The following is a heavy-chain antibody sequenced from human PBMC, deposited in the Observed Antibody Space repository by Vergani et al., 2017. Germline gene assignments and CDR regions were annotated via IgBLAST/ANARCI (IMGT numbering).Heavy chain of an antibody. D-gene: IGHD3-9*01. CDR2: IYHSGGA. Sequence: QLHLQESGPGLVKPSETLSLTCTVSGVSITSSSYYWGWIRQPPGKGLEWIGNIYHSGGAYYNPSLKGRGTISVDTSKNQFSLEVTSVTAADTAIYFCARTESFILRYFHWALWGQGTLVTVSS. V-gene: IGHV4-39*01. CDR1: GVSITSSSYY. CDR3: ARTESFILRYFHWAL. J-gene: IGHJ4*02.